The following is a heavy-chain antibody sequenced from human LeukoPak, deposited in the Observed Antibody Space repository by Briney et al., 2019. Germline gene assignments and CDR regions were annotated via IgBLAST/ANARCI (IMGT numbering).Heavy chain of an antibody. J-gene: IGHJ4*02. CDR3: ARDGAAEGYYYFDY. CDR2: INLGNGNT. Sequence: ASVKVSCKASGYTFISHALHWVRQAPGQRPEWMGWINLGNGNTKFSQKFQDRVTITSDTSASTAYMELSTLRYEDTAVYYCARDGAAEGYYYFDYWGQGTLVTVSS. CDR1: GYTFISHA. D-gene: IGHD2-15*01. V-gene: IGHV1-3*01.